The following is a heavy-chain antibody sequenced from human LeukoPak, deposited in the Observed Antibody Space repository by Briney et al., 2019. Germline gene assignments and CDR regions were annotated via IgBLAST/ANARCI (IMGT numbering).Heavy chain of an antibody. D-gene: IGHD1-26*01. V-gene: IGHV3-9*01. CDR2: ISRNSDST. CDR3: ARMVGSSYYYYYMDV. CDR1: GFPFDDKA. Sequence: GRSLRLSCAASGFPFDDKAMHWVRQAPGKGLEWVAGISRNSDSTGYADSVKGRFTISRDNAKNSLYLQMNSLRAEDTALYYCARMVGSSYYYYYMDVWGKGTTVTVSS. J-gene: IGHJ6*03.